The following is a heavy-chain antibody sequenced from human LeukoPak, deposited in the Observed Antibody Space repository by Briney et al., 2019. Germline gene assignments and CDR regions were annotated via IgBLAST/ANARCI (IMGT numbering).Heavy chain of an antibody. CDR1: GFTFSSYA. V-gene: IGHV3-23*01. CDR3: AEDRFGYSGATLDY. J-gene: IGHJ4*02. Sequence: GGSLRLSCAASGFTFSSYAMSWVRQAPGKGLEWVSAISGSGGSTYYADSVKGRFTISRDNSKNTLYLQMNSLRAEDTAVYYCAEDRFGYSGATLDYWGQGTLVTVSS. D-gene: IGHD2-15*01. CDR2: ISGSGGST.